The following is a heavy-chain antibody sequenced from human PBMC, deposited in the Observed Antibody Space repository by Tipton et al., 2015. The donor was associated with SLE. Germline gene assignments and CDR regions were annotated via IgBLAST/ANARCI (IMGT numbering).Heavy chain of an antibody. CDR1: GGSISSYY. J-gene: IGHJ4*02. CDR3: ASTPRSSSWYPLDY. CDR2: IYTSGST. D-gene: IGHD6-13*01. Sequence: TLSLTCTVSGGSISSYYWSWIRQPAGKGLEWIGRIYTSGSTNYNPSLKSQVTMSVDTSKNQFSLKLSSVTAADTAVYYCASTPRSSSWYPLDYWGQGTLVTVSS. V-gene: IGHV4-4*07.